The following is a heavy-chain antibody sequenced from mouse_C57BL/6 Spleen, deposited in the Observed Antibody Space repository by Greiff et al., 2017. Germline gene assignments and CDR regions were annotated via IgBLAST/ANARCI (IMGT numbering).Heavy chain of an antibody. CDR1: GFTFSSYA. D-gene: IGHD2-2*01. CDR3: ARDGYPDY. J-gene: IGHJ2*01. Sequence: DVMLVESGGGLVKPGGSLKLSCAASGFTFSSYAMSWVRQTPEKRLEWVATISDGGSYTYYPDNVKGRFTISRDNAKNNLYLQMSHLKSEDTAMYYCARDGYPDYWGQGTTLTVSS. CDR2: ISDGGSYT. V-gene: IGHV5-4*01.